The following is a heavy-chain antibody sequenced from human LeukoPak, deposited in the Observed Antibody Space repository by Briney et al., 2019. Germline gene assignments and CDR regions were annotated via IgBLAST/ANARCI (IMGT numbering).Heavy chain of an antibody. CDR1: GFSFSSHA. D-gene: IGHD3-3*01. CDR3: ARDRAWNYFDY. V-gene: IGHV3-23*01. Sequence: GGSLRLSCAASGFSFSSHAMSWVRQAPGKGLEWVSAISGSGDNTFYAGSVRGRFTISRDNSKNTLYLQMDSLRAEDTAVYYCARDRAWNYFDYWGQGTLVTVSS. CDR2: ISGSGDNT. J-gene: IGHJ4*02.